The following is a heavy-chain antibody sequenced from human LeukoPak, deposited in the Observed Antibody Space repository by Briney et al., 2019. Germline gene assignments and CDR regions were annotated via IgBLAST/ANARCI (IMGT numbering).Heavy chain of an antibody. J-gene: IGHJ5*02. Sequence: ASVKVSCKASGYTFTSYGISWVRQAPGQGLEWMGWISAYNGNTNYAQKLQGRVTMTTDTTTSTAYMELRSLRSDDTAVYYCARVRTGIAVAGTNWFDPWGQGTLVTVSS. D-gene: IGHD6-19*01. CDR3: ARVRTGIAVAGTNWFDP. V-gene: IGHV1-18*01. CDR2: ISAYNGNT. CDR1: GYTFTSYG.